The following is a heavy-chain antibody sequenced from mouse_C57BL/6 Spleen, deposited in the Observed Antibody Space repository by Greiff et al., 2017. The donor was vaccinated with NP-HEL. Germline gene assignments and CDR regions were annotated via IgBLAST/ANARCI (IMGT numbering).Heavy chain of an antibody. Sequence: QVQLQQSGAELMKPGASVKLSCKATGYTFTGYWIEWVKQRPGHGLEWIGEILPGSGSTNYNEKFKGKATFTADTSSNTAYMQLSSLTTEDSAIYYCARLENTPMDSNYGYYYAMDYWGQGTSVTVSS. CDR1: GYTFTGYW. V-gene: IGHV1-9*01. D-gene: IGHD2-5*01. J-gene: IGHJ4*01. CDR2: ILPGSGST. CDR3: ARLENTPMDSNYGYYYAMDY.